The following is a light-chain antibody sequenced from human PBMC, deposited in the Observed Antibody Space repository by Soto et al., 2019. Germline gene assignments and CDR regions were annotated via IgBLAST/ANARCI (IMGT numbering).Light chain of an antibody. CDR3: QQYDNWPQT. CDR1: RSVSSN. J-gene: IGKJ1*01. CDR2: GAS. Sequence: EIVMTQSPATLSVSPGERATLSCRASRSVSSNLAWYQQKPGQAPRLLIYGASTRATGIPARFSGTGSGTDFSLTVSSLQSEDFAVYYCQQYDNWPQTFGQGTKVDIK. V-gene: IGKV3-15*01.